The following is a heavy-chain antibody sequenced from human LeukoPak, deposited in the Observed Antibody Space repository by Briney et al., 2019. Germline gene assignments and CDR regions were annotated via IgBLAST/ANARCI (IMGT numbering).Heavy chain of an antibody. CDR3: AKDYVAYCGGDCYPYFDY. D-gene: IGHD2-21*02. J-gene: IGHJ4*02. CDR1: GFISRDYP. Sequence: GGSLRLSCAASGFISRDYPMSWVRQTPGKGLEWVSSISAGGGGIYYADSVKGRFTVSRDDSKNTLYLQMNSLRVEDTALYYCAKDYVAYCGGDCYPYFDYWGQGTLVTVSS. V-gene: IGHV3-23*01. CDR2: ISAGGGGI.